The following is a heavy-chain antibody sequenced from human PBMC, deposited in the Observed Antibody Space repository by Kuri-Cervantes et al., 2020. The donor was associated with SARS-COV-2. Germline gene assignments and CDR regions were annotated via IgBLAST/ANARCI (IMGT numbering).Heavy chain of an antibody. D-gene: IGHD3-10*01. CDR1: GGSISSSSYY. J-gene: IGHJ3*02. V-gene: IGHV4-39*01. CDR2: IYYSGST. Sequence: SETLSLTCTVSGGSISSSSYYWGWIRQPPGKGLEWIGSIYYSGSTYYNPSLKSRVTISVDTSKNQFSLKLSSVTAADTAVYYCARGQGFPHAFDIWGQGTMVTVSS. CDR3: ARGQGFPHAFDI.